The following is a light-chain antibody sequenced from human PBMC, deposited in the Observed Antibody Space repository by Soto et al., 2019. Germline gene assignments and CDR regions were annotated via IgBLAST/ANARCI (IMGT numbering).Light chain of an antibody. CDR3: SSYTSSSRGV. Sequence: QSALTQPASVSGSPGQSITISCTGTSSDVGGYNYVSWYQQHPGKAPKLMIYEVSNRPSGVSNRFSGSESGNTASLTISGLQAEDEADYYCSSYTSSSRGVFGTGTKVTVL. CDR2: EVS. J-gene: IGLJ1*01. CDR1: SSDVGGYNY. V-gene: IGLV2-14*01.